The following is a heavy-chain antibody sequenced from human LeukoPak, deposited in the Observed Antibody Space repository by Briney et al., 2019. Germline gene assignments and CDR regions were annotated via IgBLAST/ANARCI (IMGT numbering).Heavy chain of an antibody. V-gene: IGHV3-48*04. CDR3: ARDGYYDSSGYYSVRAFDI. CDR1: GFTFSSYS. D-gene: IGHD3-22*01. Sequence: PGGSLRLSCAASGFTFSSYSMNWVRQAPGKGLEWVSSISSSSSTIYYADSVKGRFTISRDNAKNSLYLQMNSLRAEDTAVYYCARDGYYDSSGYYSVRAFDIWGQGTMVTVSS. J-gene: IGHJ3*02. CDR2: ISSSSSTI.